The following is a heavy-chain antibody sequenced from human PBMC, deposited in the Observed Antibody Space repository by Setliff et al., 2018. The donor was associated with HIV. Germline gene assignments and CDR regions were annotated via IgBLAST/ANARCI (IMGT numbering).Heavy chain of an antibody. CDR3: VKDELGSYSSGWFFDY. Sequence: PGGSLRLSCVASGFSFSTYSMSWVRQGAGKGLEWGSGLSDTGVTTHYSDSVKGRSTISRDNSKDTLYLQLNSLRAEDTAVYYCVKDELGSYSSGWFFDYWGQGILVTVSS. J-gene: IGHJ4*02. CDR1: GFSFSTYS. V-gene: IGHV3-23*01. CDR2: LSDTGVTT. D-gene: IGHD6-19*01.